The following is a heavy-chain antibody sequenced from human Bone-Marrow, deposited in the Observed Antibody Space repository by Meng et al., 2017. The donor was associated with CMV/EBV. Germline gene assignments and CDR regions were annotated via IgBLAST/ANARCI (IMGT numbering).Heavy chain of an antibody. Sequence: GESLKISCAASGFTFSSYEMNWVRQAPGKGLEWVSYISSSGSTIYYADSVKGRFTISRDNAKNSLYLQMNSLRAEDTAVYYCAREGAYCGGDCYSARWFDPWGQGTLVTVSS. V-gene: IGHV3-48*03. CDR3: AREGAYCGGDCYSARWFDP. J-gene: IGHJ5*02. D-gene: IGHD2-21*01. CDR2: ISSSGSTI. CDR1: GFTFSSYE.